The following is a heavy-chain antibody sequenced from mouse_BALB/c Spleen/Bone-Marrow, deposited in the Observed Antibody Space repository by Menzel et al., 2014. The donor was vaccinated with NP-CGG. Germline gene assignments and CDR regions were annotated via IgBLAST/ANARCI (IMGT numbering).Heavy chain of an antibody. J-gene: IGHJ4*01. D-gene: IGHD2-3*01. V-gene: IGHV5-12*02. CDR2: ISNGGGST. CDR1: GFTFSDYY. Sequence: EVQRVESGGGLVQPGGSLKLSCATSGFTFSDYYMYWVRQTPEKRLEWVAYISNGGGSTYYPDTVKGRFTISRDNAKNTLYLQMSRLKSEDTAMYYCARRGWYYAMGYRGQGTSVTVSS. CDR3: ARRGWYYAMGY.